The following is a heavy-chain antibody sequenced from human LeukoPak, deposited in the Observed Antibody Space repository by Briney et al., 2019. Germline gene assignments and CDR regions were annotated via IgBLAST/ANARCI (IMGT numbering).Heavy chain of an antibody. Sequence: PGGSLRLSCAASGFTFSSYGMHWVRQAPGKGLEWVAFIRCDGSNKYYADSVKGRFTISRDNSKNTLYLQMNSLRVEDTAVYYCAKGISWTKFDYWGQGTLVTVSS. D-gene: IGHD1/OR15-1a*01. CDR3: AKGISWTKFDY. J-gene: IGHJ4*02. CDR1: GFTFSSYG. CDR2: IRCDGSNK. V-gene: IGHV3-30*02.